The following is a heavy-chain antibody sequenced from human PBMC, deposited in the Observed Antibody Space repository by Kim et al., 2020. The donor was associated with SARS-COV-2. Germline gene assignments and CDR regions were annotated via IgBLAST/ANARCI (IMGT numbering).Heavy chain of an antibody. Sequence: SETLSLTCTVSGGSISSSSYYWGWIRQPPGKGLEWIGSIYYSGSTYYNPSLKSRVTISVDTSKNQFSLKLSSVTAADTAVYYCARHFPSVITMVRGAEKYFDYWGQGTLVTVSS. V-gene: IGHV4-39*01. CDR3: ARHFPSVITMVRGAEKYFDY. J-gene: IGHJ4*02. D-gene: IGHD3-10*01. CDR1: GGSISSSSYY. CDR2: IYYSGST.